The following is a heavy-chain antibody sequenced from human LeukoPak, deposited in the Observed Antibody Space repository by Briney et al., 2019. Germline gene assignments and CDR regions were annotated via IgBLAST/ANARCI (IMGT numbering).Heavy chain of an antibody. Sequence: GGSLRLSCAASGFTVSSNEMIWVRQAPGKGLEWVSVIYSGGSTYYADSVKGRFTISRDNSKNTLYLQMNSLRAEDTAVYYCATSEHVLRYFDWLNWGQGTLVTVSS. CDR3: ATSEHVLRYFDWLN. CDR2: IYSGGST. CDR1: GFTVSSNE. J-gene: IGHJ4*02. D-gene: IGHD3-9*01. V-gene: IGHV3-66*02.